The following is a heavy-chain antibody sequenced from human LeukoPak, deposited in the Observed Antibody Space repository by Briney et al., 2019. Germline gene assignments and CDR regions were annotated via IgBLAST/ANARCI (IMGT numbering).Heavy chain of an antibody. Sequence: GASVKVSCKASGYTFTSYAMNWVRQAPGQGLEWMGWINTNTGNPTYAQGFTGRFVFSLDTSVSTAYLQISSLKAEDTAVYYCARDPAFARRTGAEYFQHWGQGTLVTVSS. D-gene: IGHD1-14*01. CDR1: GYTFTSYA. CDR3: ARDPAFARRTGAEYFQH. V-gene: IGHV7-4-1*02. CDR2: INTNTGNP. J-gene: IGHJ1*01.